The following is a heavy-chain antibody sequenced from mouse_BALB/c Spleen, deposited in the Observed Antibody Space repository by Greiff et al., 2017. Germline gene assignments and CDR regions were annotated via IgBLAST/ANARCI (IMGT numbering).Heavy chain of an antibody. D-gene: IGHD1-1*01. CDR2: ISSGGSYT. Sequence: EVKVVESGGDLVKPGGSLKLSCAASGFTFSSYGMSWVRQTPDQRLEWVASISSGGSYTYYQDSVKGRFTISRDTAKNTLYLQMSSLKSEDTAMYYWARDYHGSRGYAMDYWGQGPSVT. CDR1: GFTFSSYG. J-gene: IGHJ4*01. V-gene: IGHV5-6*01. CDR3: ARDYHGSRGYAMDY.